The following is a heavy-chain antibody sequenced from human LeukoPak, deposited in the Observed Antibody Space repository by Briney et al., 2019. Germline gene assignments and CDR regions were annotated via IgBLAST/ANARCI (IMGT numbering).Heavy chain of an antibody. J-gene: IGHJ4*02. D-gene: IGHD3-10*01. CDR1: GFTFSSYE. CDR2: ISSSGSTI. CDR3: ARILLWLGELYDY. Sequence: GGSLRLSCAASGFTFSSYEMNWVRQAPGKGLEWVSYISSSGSTIYYADSVKGRFTISRDNAKNSLYLQMNSLRAEDTAVYYCARILLWLGELYDYWGQGTLVTVSS. V-gene: IGHV3-48*03.